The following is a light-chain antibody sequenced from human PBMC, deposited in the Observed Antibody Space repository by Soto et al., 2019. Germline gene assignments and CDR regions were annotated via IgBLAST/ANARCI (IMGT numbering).Light chain of an antibody. CDR2: KVS. J-gene: IGKJ5*01. V-gene: IGKV2-30*01. CDR3: MQAAQWPRT. Sequence: EVVMTQTPLSLPVTLGQPASISCRSSQSLVSSDGNTYLNWFHQRPGQSPRRLIYKVSNRDSGVPDRFSGSGSGTEFTLTISRVEAEDAGVYYCMQAAQWPRTFGPGTRLEIK. CDR1: QSLVSSDGNTY.